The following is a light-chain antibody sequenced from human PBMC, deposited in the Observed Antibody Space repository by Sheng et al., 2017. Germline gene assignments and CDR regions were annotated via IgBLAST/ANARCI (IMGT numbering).Light chain of an antibody. Sequence: SYDLTQPPSVSVSPGQTATITCSGDQLGDKYVCWFQQKSGQAPMLIIYQDTKRPSGIPERFSGSNSGTTATLTISGTQAIDEADYYCNSFTSSTTWVFGGGTKLTVL. V-gene: IGLV3-1*01. CDR3: NSFTSSTTWV. J-gene: IGLJ3*02. CDR1: QLGDKY. CDR2: QDT.